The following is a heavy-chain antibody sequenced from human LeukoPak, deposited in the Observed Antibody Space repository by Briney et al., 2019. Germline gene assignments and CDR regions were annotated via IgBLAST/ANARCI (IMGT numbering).Heavy chain of an antibody. D-gene: IGHD1-26*01. Sequence: GGSLRLSCAASGFTFSNYGMSWVRQAPGKGLEWVSTVTGSGAATFYADSVKGRFTISRDNSKNTLYLQMNSLRAEDTAVYYCARGGPSGTYYFDYWGQGTLVTVSS. J-gene: IGHJ4*02. V-gene: IGHV3-23*01. CDR1: GFTFSNYG. CDR3: ARGGPSGTYYFDY. CDR2: VTGSGAAT.